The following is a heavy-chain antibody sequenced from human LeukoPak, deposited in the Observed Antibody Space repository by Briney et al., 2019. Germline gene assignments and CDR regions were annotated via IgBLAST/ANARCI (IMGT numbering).Heavy chain of an antibody. CDR3: TKSRSSWSDDTFDI. Sequence: PGGSLRLSCAASGFTFSSYSMNWVRQAPGKGLEWVSYISSSSSTIYYADSVKGRFTISRDNAKNSLYLQMNSLRAEDTAVYYCTKSRSSWSDDTFDIWGQGTMVTVSS. CDR1: GFTFSSYS. D-gene: IGHD6-13*01. J-gene: IGHJ3*02. V-gene: IGHV3-48*04. CDR2: ISSSSSTI.